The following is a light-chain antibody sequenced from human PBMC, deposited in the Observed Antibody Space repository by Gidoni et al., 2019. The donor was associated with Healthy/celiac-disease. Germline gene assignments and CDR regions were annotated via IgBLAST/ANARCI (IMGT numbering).Light chain of an antibody. J-gene: IGKJ4*01. V-gene: IGKV1-33*01. CDR1: QDISNY. CDR3: QQYDNLPPLT. Sequence: LQMPQSPSSLSASVGDRVTITCQASQDISNYLNWYQQKPGKAPKLLIYDASNLETGVPSRFSGSGSGTDFTFTISSLQPEDIATYYCQQYDNLPPLTFGGXTKVEIK. CDR2: DAS.